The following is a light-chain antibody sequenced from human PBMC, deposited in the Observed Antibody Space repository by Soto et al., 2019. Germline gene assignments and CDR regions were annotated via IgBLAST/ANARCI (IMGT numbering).Light chain of an antibody. V-gene: IGKV3-15*01. Sequence: MVMTQSPATLSVSPGERVTLSCRTSQNVTSNLAWYQLNPGQTPSLLIYGTSTRAPDIPVRFSGSGSGTEFTLTITTVQSGDSAVYYCQQYDDWGFGPGTKVEIK. CDR2: GTS. CDR3: QQYDDWG. CDR1: QNVTSN. J-gene: IGKJ1*01.